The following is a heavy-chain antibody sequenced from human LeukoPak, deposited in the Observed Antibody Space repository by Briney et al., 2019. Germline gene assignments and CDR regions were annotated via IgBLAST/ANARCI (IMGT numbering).Heavy chain of an antibody. CDR3: ARGERRGYYYDSSGYYSAAFDI. V-gene: IGHV4-4*07. CDR1: GGSISSYY. J-gene: IGHJ3*02. CDR2: IYTSGST. D-gene: IGHD3-22*01. Sequence: SETLSLACTVSGGSISSYYWSWIRQPAGKGLEWIGRIYTSGSTNYNPSLKSRVTMSVDTSKNQFSLKLSSVTAADTAVYYCARGERRGYYYDSSGYYSAAFDIWGQGTMVTVSS.